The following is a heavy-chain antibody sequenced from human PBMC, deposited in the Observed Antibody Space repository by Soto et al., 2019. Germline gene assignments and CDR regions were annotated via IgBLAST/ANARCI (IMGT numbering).Heavy chain of an antibody. CDR1: GYALTELS. D-gene: IGHD6-13*01. J-gene: IGHJ4*01. Sequence: ASVKVSCKVSGYALTELSMHWVRQAPGKGLEWMGGFDPEDGETIYAQKFQGRVTMTRDTSTDTAYMELSSLRSEDTAVYYCASEQGSRNYYWGQGTPDPVSS. CDR2: FDPEDGET. CDR3: ASEQGSRNYY. V-gene: IGHV1-24*01.